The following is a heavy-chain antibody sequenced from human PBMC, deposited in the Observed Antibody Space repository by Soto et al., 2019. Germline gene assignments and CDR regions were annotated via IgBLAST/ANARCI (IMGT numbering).Heavy chain of an antibody. Sequence: QVQLVESGGGVVQPGRSLRLSCAASGFTFSSYGMHWVRQAPGKGLEWVAVISYDGSNKYYADSVKGRFTISRDNSKNTLYLQMNSLRAEDTALYYCAKDSRDFYVWGSPDYWGQGTLVTVSS. CDR1: GFTFSSYG. CDR3: AKDSRDFYVWGSPDY. D-gene: IGHD3-16*01. CDR2: ISYDGSNK. J-gene: IGHJ4*02. V-gene: IGHV3-30*18.